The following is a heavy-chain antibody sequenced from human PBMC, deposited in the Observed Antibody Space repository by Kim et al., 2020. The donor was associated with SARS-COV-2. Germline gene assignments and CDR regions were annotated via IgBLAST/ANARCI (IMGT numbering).Heavy chain of an antibody. D-gene: IGHD2-15*01. CDR2: ISGSGGST. J-gene: IGHJ6*02. CDR1: GFTFSGYA. V-gene: IGHV3-23*01. CDR3: AKDWCRVVVAGTCCMDF. Sequence: GGSLRLSCAASGFTFSGYAMSWVRQAPGKGLEWVSAISGSGGSTYYADSVKGRFTISRDNTKNTLYLQMNSLRAEDTALYYCAKDWCRVVVAGTCCMDFWGHGDTVSVSS.